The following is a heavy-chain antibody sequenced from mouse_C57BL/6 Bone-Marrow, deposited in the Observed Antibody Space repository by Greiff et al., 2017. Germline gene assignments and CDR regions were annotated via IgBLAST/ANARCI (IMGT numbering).Heavy chain of an antibody. Sequence: DVKLVESGGGLVKPGGSLKLSCAASGFTFSSYAMSWVRQTPEKRLAWVATISDGGSYSYYPDNVKGPFTISRDNAKNKLYLQMSNLKAEDTAMYYCARAPLRTYFDYWGQGTTLTVSS. CDR1: GFTFSSYA. J-gene: IGHJ2*01. D-gene: IGHD1-1*01. CDR3: ARAPLRTYFDY. V-gene: IGHV5-4*03. CDR2: ISDGGSYS.